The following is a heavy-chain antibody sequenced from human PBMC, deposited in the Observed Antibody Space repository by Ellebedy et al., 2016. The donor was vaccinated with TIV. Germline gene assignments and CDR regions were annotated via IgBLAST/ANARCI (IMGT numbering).Heavy chain of an antibody. CDR2: INAGGERI. CDR1: GFNFGDYS. CDR3: ASRAASWYSDNNWFDP. V-gene: IGHV3-48*02. Sequence: PGGSLRLSCAGSGFNFGDYSMNWVSQAPGKGLEWISYINAGGERIYYADSVKGRFTISRDNARNILYLHMNSLRDEYTAVYYCASRAASWYSDNNWFDPWGQGSPVTVSS. D-gene: IGHD6-13*01. J-gene: IGHJ5*02.